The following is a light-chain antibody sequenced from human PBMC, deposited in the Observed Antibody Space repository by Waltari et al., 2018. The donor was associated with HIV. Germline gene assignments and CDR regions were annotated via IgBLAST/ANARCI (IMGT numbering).Light chain of an antibody. CDR1: SSDVGAYNY. V-gene: IGLV2-8*01. J-gene: IGLJ3*02. Sequence: QSALTQPPSASGSPGQSVTISCTGTSSDVGAYNYVCWHQQYPGKAPKLMIYEVSKRPSGVPDRFSGSKSGNTASLTVSGLQAEDEADYYCSSYAGSNMWVFGGGTKLTVL. CDR3: SSYAGSNMWV. CDR2: EVS.